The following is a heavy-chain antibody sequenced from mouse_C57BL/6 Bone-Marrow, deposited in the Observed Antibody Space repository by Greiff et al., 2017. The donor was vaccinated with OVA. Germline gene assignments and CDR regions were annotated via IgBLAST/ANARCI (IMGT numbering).Heavy chain of an antibody. V-gene: IGHV6-3*01. CDR2: IRLKSDNYAT. J-gene: IGHJ4*01. CDR1: GFTFSNYW. Sequence: EVKLVESGGGLVQPGGSMKLSCVASGFTFSNYWMNWVRQSPEKGLEWVAQIRLKSDNYATHYAESVKGRFTISRDDSKSSVYLQMNNLRAEDTGIYYCTAGSSPSIYAMDYWGQGTSVTVSS. CDR3: TAGSSPSIYAMDY. D-gene: IGHD1-1*01.